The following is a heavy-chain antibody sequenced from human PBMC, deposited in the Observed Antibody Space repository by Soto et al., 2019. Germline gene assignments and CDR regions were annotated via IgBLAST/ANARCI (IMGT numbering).Heavy chain of an antibody. J-gene: IGHJ6*02. CDR2: IYYSGST. CDR1: GGSISSSSYY. CDR3: ARGRTDCSGGSCYRFPYYAYNGIYA. D-gene: IGHD2-15*01. Sequence: PSETLSLTCTVSGGSISSSSYYWGWIRQPPGKGLEWIGSIYYSGSTYYNPSLKSRVTISVDTSKNQFSLKLSSVTAADTAVYYCARGRTDCSGGSCYRFPYYAYNGIYAWGQGATVPVS. V-gene: IGHV4-39*07.